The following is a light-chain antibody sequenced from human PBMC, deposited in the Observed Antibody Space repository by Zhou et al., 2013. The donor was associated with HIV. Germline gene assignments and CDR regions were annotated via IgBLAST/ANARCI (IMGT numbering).Light chain of an antibody. CDR3: QQRNSWPIT. Sequence: EFVLTQSPGTLSLSPGERATLSCTASQSVRSYLAWYQQKPGQAPRLLIFDASNRATGIPARFSGSGSGTDFTLTISRLEPEDFAVYYCQQRNSWPITFGQGTRLEIK. CDR2: DAS. CDR1: QSVRSY. V-gene: IGKV3-11*01. J-gene: IGKJ5*01.